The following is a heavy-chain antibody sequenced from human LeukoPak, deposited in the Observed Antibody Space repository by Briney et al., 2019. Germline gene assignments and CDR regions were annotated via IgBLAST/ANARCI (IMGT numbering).Heavy chain of an antibody. CDR3: ARAAVYDYYYYMDV. CDR2: ISSSSSYI. Sequence: GGSLRLSCAASGFTFSSYWMSWVRQAPGKGLEWVSSISSSSSYIYYADSVKGRFTISRDNAKNSLYLQMNSLRAEDTAVYYCARAAVYDYYYYMDVWGKGTTVTVSS. CDR1: GFTFSSYW. J-gene: IGHJ6*03. D-gene: IGHD2/OR15-2a*01. V-gene: IGHV3-21*01.